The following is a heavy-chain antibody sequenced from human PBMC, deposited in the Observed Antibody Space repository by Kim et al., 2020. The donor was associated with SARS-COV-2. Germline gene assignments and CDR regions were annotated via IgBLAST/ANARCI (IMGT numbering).Heavy chain of an antibody. V-gene: IGHV3-23*01. CDR3: ANDRYQLLFRFYYYGMDV. Sequence: GRFTISRDNSKNTLYLQMNSLRAEDTAVYYCANDRYQLLFRFYYYGMDVWGQGTTVTVSS. D-gene: IGHD2-2*01. J-gene: IGHJ6*02.